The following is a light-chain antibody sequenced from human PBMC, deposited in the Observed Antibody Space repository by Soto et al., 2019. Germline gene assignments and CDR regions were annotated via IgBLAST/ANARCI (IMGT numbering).Light chain of an antibody. CDR2: NVN. V-gene: IGLV2-18*03. J-gene: IGLJ1*01. CDR3: GSCTSPGV. CDR1: SSDVGSYDC. Sequence: QSALIQPPSVSGSPGQSVTIPCTGTSSDVGSYDCVSWCQQHPGTVPKPMISNVNPQSSGVSDRSPGSKSGTTTSMTTSALQAEDEADYECGSCTSPGVFGTGTKVTVL.